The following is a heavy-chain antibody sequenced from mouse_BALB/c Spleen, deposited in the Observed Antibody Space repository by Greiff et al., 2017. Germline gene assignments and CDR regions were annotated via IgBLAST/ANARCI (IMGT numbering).Heavy chain of an antibody. CDR2: INPSNGGT. Sequence: QVQLQQSGAELVKPGASVKLSCKASGYTFTSYYMYWVKQRPGQGLEWIGEINPSNGGTNFNEKFKSKATLTVDKSSSTAYMQLSSLTSEDSAVYYCTRENYRYDGRFAYWGQGTLVTVSA. CDR3: TRENYRYDGRFAY. D-gene: IGHD2-14*01. V-gene: IGHV1S81*02. CDR1: GYTFTSYY. J-gene: IGHJ3*01.